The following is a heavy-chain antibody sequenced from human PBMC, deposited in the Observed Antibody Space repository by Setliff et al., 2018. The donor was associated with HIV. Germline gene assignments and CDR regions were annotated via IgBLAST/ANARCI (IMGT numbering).Heavy chain of an antibody. V-gene: IGHV3-53*01. J-gene: IGHJ5*02. CDR3: AKGVKWLDP. CDR1: GFIFSTYE. D-gene: IGHD3-16*01. Sequence: GESLKISCAASGFIFSTYEMNWVRQAPGKGLEWVSVIYDDGTTYYADSVKGRFTISRDNSINILYLHMNSLIAEDTAVYYCAKGVKWLDPWGQGTLVTVSS. CDR2: IYDDGTT.